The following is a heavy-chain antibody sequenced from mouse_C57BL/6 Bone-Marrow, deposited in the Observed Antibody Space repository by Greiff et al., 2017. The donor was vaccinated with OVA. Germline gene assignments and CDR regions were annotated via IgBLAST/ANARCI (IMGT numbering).Heavy chain of an antibody. CDR2: IDPENGDT. CDR3: TSYGNFDD. V-gene: IGHV14-4*01. J-gene: IGHJ2*01. CDR1: GFNIKDDY. D-gene: IGHD2-1*01. Sequence: VQLQQSGAELVRPGASVKLSCTASGFNIKDDYMHWVKQRPEQGLEWIGWIDPENGDTEYASKFQGNATITADTSSNTAYLQLSSLTSEDTAVYYCTSYGNFDDWGQGTTLTVSS.